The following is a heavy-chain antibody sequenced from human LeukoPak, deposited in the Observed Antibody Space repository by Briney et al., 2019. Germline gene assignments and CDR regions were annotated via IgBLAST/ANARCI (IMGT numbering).Heavy chain of an antibody. CDR2: INHSGST. CDR3: ARARLVDNWFDP. CDR1: GGSFSGYY. D-gene: IGHD6-19*01. Sequence: PSETLSLTCAVYGGSFSGYYWSWIRQPPGKGLEWIGEINHSGSTNYNPSLKSRVTISVDTSKNQFSLKLSSVTAADTAVYYCARARLVDNWFDPWGQGTLVTVSP. J-gene: IGHJ5*02. V-gene: IGHV4-34*01.